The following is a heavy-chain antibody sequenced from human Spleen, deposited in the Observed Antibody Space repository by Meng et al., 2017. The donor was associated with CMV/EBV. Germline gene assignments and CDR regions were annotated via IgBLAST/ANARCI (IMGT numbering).Heavy chain of an antibody. Sequence: ASVKVSCKASGYTFTSYGISWVRQAPGQGLEWMGWISAYNGNTNYAQKPQGRVTMTTDTSTSTAYMELRSLRTDDTAVYYCATEYTNLYGMDVWGQGTTVTVSS. CDR3: ATEYTNLYGMDV. V-gene: IGHV1-18*01. J-gene: IGHJ6*02. D-gene: IGHD1-1*01. CDR1: GYTFTSYG. CDR2: ISAYNGNT.